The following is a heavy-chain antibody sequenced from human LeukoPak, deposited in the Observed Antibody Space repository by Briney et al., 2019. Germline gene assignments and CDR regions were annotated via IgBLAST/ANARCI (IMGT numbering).Heavy chain of an antibody. J-gene: IGHJ3*02. D-gene: IGHD5-24*01. CDR2: INPSGGST. CDR3: ARDLGKRWLQSGDAFDI. Sequence: ASVKVSCKASGYTFTSYYMHWVRQAPGQGLEWMGIINPSGGSTSYAQKLQGRVTMTRDTSTSTVYMELSSLRSEDTAVYYCARDLGKRWLQSGDAFDIWGQGTMVTVSS. CDR1: GYTFTSYY. V-gene: IGHV1-46*01.